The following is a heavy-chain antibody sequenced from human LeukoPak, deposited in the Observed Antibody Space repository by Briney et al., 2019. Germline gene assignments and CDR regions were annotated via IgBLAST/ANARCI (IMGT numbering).Heavy chain of an antibody. J-gene: IGHJ5*01. D-gene: IGHD1-26*01. Sequence: GGSLRLSCAASGFTFTNCAMTWVRQAPGKGLEWVSSISGSGSSTYYADSAKSRFTISRDNSKNTVYLQMNSLSVEDTAVYYCAKDQSRVGASDPFDSWGQGTLVTVSS. CDR1: GFTFTNCA. CDR3: AKDQSRVGASDPFDS. CDR2: ISGSGSST. V-gene: IGHV3-23*01.